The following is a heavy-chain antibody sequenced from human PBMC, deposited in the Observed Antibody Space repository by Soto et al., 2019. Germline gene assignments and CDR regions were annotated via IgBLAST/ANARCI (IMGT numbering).Heavy chain of an antibody. V-gene: IGHV3-30-3*01. CDR3: ARDLTAAAAEDYYYYYGMGV. Sequence: QVQLVESGGGVVQPGRSLRLSCAASGFTFSSYAMHWVRQAPGKGLEWVAVISYDGSNKYYADSVKGRFTISRDNSKNTLYLQMNSLRAEDTAVYYCARDLTAAAAEDYYYYYGMGVWGQGTTVTVSS. CDR2: ISYDGSNK. J-gene: IGHJ6*02. D-gene: IGHD6-13*01. CDR1: GFTFSSYA.